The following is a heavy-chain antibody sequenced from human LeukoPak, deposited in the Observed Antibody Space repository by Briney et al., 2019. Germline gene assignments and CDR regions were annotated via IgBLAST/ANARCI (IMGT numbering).Heavy chain of an antibody. Sequence: GGSLRLSCAASGFTFSSYAMHWVRQAPGQGLEWMGVINPTGGSTTYAQKFQGRVTMTRDTSTSTVYMELSSLRSEDTAVYYCARDYNRWRADFFDYWGQGTLVTVSS. D-gene: IGHD3-10*01. J-gene: IGHJ4*02. CDR3: ARDYNRWRADFFDY. CDR2: INPTGGST. V-gene: IGHV1-46*01. CDR1: GFTFSSYA.